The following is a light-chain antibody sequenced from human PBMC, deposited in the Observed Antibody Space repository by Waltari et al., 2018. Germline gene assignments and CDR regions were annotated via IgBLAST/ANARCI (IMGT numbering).Light chain of an antibody. CDR1: QSVLYSSNNKNY. CDR2: WAS. CDR3: QQYYSTPQT. J-gene: IGKJ2*01. Sequence: DIVMTQSPASLAVSLGERATLNCKSSQSVLYSSNNKNYLAWYQQKPGQPPKLLIYWASTRESGVPDRFSGSGSGTDFTLTISSLQAEDVAVYYCQQYYSTPQTFGQGTKLEIK. V-gene: IGKV4-1*01.